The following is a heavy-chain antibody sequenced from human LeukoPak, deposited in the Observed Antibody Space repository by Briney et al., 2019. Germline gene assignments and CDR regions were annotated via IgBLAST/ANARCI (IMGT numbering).Heavy chain of an antibody. Sequence: NTSETLSLTCTVSGGSISSYYWSWIRQPPGKGLEWIGYIYYSGSTNYNPSLKSRVTISVDTSKNQFSLKLSSVTAADTAVYYCARDYGQWLEGANNWFDPWGQGTLVTVSS. CDR3: ARDYGQWLEGANNWFDP. V-gene: IGHV4-59*01. J-gene: IGHJ5*02. D-gene: IGHD5-18*01. CDR1: GGSISSYY. CDR2: IYYSGST.